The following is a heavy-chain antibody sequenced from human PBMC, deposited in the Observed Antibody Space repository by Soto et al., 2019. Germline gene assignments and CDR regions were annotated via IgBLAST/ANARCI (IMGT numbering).Heavy chain of an antibody. J-gene: IGHJ4*02. CDR1: GFSCSNSA. Sequence: EVQLLESGGGLVQPGGSLRLSCAVSGFSCSNSAMTWVRQAPGKGLEWVSGISGSGDITYNTDSVKGRFAISRDTSKYVVYLQMRGLRAEDTAVYYCAKVPQWVLRYHDWFFDYWGQGTLVTVSS. CDR3: AKVPQWVLRYHDWFFDY. V-gene: IGHV3-23*01. CDR2: ISGSGDIT. D-gene: IGHD3-9*01.